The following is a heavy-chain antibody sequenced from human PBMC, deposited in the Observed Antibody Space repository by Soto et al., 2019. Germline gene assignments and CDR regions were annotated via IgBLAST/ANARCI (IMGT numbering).Heavy chain of an antibody. CDR3: ARGSAYYYYGLDV. V-gene: IGHV4-31*03. J-gene: IGHJ6*02. Sequence: SETLSLTCTVSGGSISSGGYYWSWIRQHPGKGLEWIGYIYYSGRTYYNPSLESRVTISLDTSKNQFSLKLTSVTAADTAVYYCARGSAYYYYGLDVWGQGTTVTVSS. CDR1: GGSISSGGYY. CDR2: IYYSGRT.